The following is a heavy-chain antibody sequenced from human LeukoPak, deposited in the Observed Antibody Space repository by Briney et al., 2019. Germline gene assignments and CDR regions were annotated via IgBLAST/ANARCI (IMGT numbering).Heavy chain of an antibody. CDR2: ISGSGGST. CDR1: GFTFSGYA. V-gene: IGHV3-23*01. D-gene: IGHD3-22*01. J-gene: IGHJ3*02. Sequence: GGSLRLSCAASGFTFSGYAMSWVRQAPGKGLEWVSAISGSGGSTYYADSVKGRFTISRDNSKTTLYLQMNSLRAEDTAVYYCAKIARMIVVFDAFDIWGQGTMVTVSS. CDR3: AKIARMIVVFDAFDI.